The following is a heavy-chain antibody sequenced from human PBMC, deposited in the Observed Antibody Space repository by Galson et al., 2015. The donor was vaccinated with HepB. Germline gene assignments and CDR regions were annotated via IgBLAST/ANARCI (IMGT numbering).Heavy chain of an antibody. CDR1: GFIFSEYY. Sequence: SLRLSCAASGFIFSEYYMTWIRQAPGKGLEWVGSIKQDGSDTHYVDSVKGRFTISRDNSKTSVYLQMTSLTAEDTAVYYCARIGPRAYSRNDAFDIWGPGTMGTVSS. J-gene: IGHJ3*02. D-gene: IGHD5-18*01. CDR2: IKQDGSDT. CDR3: ARIGPRAYSRNDAFDI. V-gene: IGHV3-7*01.